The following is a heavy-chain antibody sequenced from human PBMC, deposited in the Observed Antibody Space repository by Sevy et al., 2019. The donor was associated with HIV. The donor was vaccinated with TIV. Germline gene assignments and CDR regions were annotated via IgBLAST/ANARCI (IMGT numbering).Heavy chain of an antibody. J-gene: IGHJ4*02. CDR3: ARGRDSGYDYDGYFEY. D-gene: IGHD5-12*01. V-gene: IGHV4-34*01. Sequence: SETLSLTCAVYGGSFSGYYWSWIRQPPGKGLEWIGEINHSGSTNYNPSLKSRVTISVDTSKNQFSLNVSSVTAADTAVYYCARGRDSGYDYDGYFEYWGQGTLVTVSS. CDR2: INHSGST. CDR1: GGSFSGYY.